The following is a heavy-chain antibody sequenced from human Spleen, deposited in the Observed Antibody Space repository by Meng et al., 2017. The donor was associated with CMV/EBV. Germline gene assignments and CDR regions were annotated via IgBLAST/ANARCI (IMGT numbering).Heavy chain of an antibody. CDR2: ISSYNGNT. CDR3: ARDQQLIPAEYFQH. Sequence: VQLVQSGAEVKKLGASVKVSCKASGYTFTSYGMSWLRQAPGQGLEWMGWISSYNGNTIYAQKVQGRVTMTTDASTNTAYLELRSLRSDDTAVYYCARDQQLIPAEYFQHWGPGTLVTVSS. J-gene: IGHJ1*01. V-gene: IGHV1-18*01. CDR1: GYTFTSYG. D-gene: IGHD6-13*01.